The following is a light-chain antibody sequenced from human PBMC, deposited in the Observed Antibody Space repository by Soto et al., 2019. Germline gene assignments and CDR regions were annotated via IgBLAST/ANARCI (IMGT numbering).Light chain of an antibody. J-gene: IGKJ1*01. CDR3: NQSYSSWT. V-gene: IGKV1-39*01. CDR2: AAS. Sequence: DIQMTQSPSSLSASVGDIVTITCRASPSIRRHLNWYQQKPVKAPNLLIFAASTLHSGVPSRFRGSGSGTDFTLTISSLQPEDFGTFYCNQSYSSWTLCQGTKVEIK. CDR1: PSIRRH.